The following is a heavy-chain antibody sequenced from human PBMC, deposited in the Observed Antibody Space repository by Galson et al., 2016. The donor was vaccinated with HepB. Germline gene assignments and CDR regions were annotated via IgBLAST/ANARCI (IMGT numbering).Heavy chain of an antibody. Sequence: SLRLSCAASGFTFSSYSMNWVRQAPGKGLEWVSYIRTSSSTIYYADSVKGRFTISRDNAKNSLYLQMNSLRDEDKAVYYCARDRVSGDFWSGYYTGIGMDVWGQGTTVTVSS. CDR2: IRTSSSTI. V-gene: IGHV3-48*02. CDR3: ARDRVSGDFWSGYYTGIGMDV. J-gene: IGHJ6*02. D-gene: IGHD3-3*01. CDR1: GFTFSSYS.